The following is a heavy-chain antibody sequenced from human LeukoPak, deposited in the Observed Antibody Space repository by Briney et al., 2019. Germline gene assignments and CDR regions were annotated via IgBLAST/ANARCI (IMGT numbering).Heavy chain of an antibody. Sequence: SETLSLTCTVSDGSISDSYWSWIRQSPGKGLEWIGYIFYTGFTHYNPSLESRVTISVDTSKKQFPLRLKSVTAADTAVYYCARSVEGYCSGGSCYSYYYYMDVWGKGTTVTVSS. V-gene: IGHV4-59*01. CDR1: DGSISDSY. CDR3: ARSVEGYCSGGSCYSYYYYMDV. J-gene: IGHJ6*03. CDR2: IFYTGFT. D-gene: IGHD2-15*01.